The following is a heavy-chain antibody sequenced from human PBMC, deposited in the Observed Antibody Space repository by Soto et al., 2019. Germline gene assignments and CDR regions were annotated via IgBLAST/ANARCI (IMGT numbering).Heavy chain of an antibody. V-gene: IGHV1-2*02. CDR1: GYTFTGYY. J-gene: IGHJ3*02. D-gene: IGHD7-27*01. Sequence: ASVKVSCKASGYTFTGYYMHWVRQAPGQGLEWMGWINPNSGGTNYAQKFQGRVTMTRDTSISTAYMELSRLRSDDTAVYYCARDSSPLGIDAFDIWAKGQWSPSPQ. CDR3: ARDSSPLGIDAFDI. CDR2: INPNSGGT.